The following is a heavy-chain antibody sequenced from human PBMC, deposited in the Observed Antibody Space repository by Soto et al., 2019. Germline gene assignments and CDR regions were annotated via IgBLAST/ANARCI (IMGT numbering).Heavy chain of an antibody. V-gene: IGHV4-34*01. CDR2: INHSGST. J-gene: IGHJ4*02. CDR3: ARGRVRYFDWLLGRYFDY. Sequence: QVQLQQWGAGLLKPSETLSLTCAVYGGSFSGYYWSWIRQPPGKGLEWIGEINHSGSTNYNPSLKSRVTISVDTSKNQVSLELSSVTAADTAVYYCARGRVRYFDWLLGRYFDYWGQGTLVTVSS. D-gene: IGHD3-9*01. CDR1: GGSFSGYY.